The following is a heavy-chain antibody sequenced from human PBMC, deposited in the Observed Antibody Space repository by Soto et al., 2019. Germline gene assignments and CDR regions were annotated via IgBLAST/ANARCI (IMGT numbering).Heavy chain of an antibody. CDR3: ARDLWGYCGTDCYPLDV. Sequence: PSETLSLTCTVSGGSISPYSWNWIRQPPGKGLEWIGYMYNTGSTVYNPSLKSRATISVDTSKNQFSLKLNAVTAADTAVYYCARDLWGYCGTDCYPLDVWGQGTTVTVSS. CDR1: GGSISPYS. D-gene: IGHD2-21*02. V-gene: IGHV4-59*01. CDR2: MYNTGST. J-gene: IGHJ6*02.